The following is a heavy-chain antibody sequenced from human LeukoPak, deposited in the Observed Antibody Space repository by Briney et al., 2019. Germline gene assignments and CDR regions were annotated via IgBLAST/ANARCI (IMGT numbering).Heavy chain of an antibody. CDR2: IYHSGST. V-gene: IGHV4-30-2*01. CDR1: GGSISSGGYS. Sequence: SETLSLTCAVSGGSISSGGYSWSWLRQPPGMGLEWIGYIYHSGSTYYNPSLKSRVTISVDRSKNQFSLKLSSVTAADTAVYYCARTPWGEQQLALDYWGQGTLVTVSS. J-gene: IGHJ4*02. D-gene: IGHD6-13*01. CDR3: ARTPWGEQQLALDY.